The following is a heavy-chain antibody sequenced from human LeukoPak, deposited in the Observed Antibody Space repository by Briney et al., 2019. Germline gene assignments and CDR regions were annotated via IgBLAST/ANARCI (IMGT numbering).Heavy chain of an antibody. CDR3: ARDRGRYYDSRGFYWGYYFDS. Sequence: GGSLRLSCAASGFTFSTYAVNWVRQAPGKGLEWVSTISGSGDSTYYADSVRGRFTISRDNSKDMLYLQMSSVRVDDTAVYYCARDRGRYYDSRGFYWGYYFDSWGQGILVTVST. V-gene: IGHV3-23*01. CDR1: GFTFSTYA. CDR2: ISGSGDST. D-gene: IGHD3-22*01. J-gene: IGHJ4*02.